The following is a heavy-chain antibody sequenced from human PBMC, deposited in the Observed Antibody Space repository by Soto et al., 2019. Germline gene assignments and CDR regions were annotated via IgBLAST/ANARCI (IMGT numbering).Heavy chain of an antibody. CDR3: ARDHRERDYYYGMDV. CDR2: IIPIFGTA. Sequence: SVKVSCKACGGTFSSYAISWVRQAPGQGLEWMGGIIPIFGTANYAQKFQGRVTITADESTSTAYMELSSLRSEDTAVYYCARDHRERDYYYGMDVWGQGTTVTVSS. J-gene: IGHJ6*02. D-gene: IGHD1-26*01. V-gene: IGHV1-69*13. CDR1: GGTFSSYA.